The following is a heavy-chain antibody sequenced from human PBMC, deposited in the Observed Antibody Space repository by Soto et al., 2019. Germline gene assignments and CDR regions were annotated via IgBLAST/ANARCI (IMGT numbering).Heavy chain of an antibody. CDR2: INHSGST. Sequence: SETLSLTCAVYGGSFSGYYWSWIRQPPGKGLEWIGEINHSGSTNYNPSLKSRVTISVDTSKNQFSLKLSSVTAADTAVYYCARGGLLTVNWFDPWGQGTLVTVSS. J-gene: IGHJ5*02. CDR3: ARGGLLTVNWFDP. CDR1: GGSFSGYY. D-gene: IGHD3-10*01. V-gene: IGHV4-34*01.